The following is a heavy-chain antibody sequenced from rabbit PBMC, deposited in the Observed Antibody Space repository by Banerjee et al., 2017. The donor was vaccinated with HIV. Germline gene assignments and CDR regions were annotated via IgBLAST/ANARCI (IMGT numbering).Heavy chain of an antibody. V-gene: IGHV1S40*01. J-gene: IGHJ4*01. Sequence: QSLEESGGDLVKPGASLTLTCTASGFSFSSSYYMCWVRQAPGKGLEWIACIYAGSSGSTYYASWAKGRFTISKTSSTTVTLQMTSLTAADTATYFCARDQAGYAGYPYYFNLWGQGTLVTVS. D-gene: IGHD7-1*01. CDR3: ARDQAGYAGYPYYFNL. CDR2: IYAGSSGST. CDR1: GFSFSSSYY.